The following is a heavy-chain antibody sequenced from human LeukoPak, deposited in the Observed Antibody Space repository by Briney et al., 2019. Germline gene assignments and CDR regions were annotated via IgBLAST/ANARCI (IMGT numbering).Heavy chain of an antibody. CDR1: GYTFTRYY. J-gene: IGHJ5*02. Sequence: GASVKVSCKASGYTFTRYYMHWVRQAPGQGLEWMGWINPNSGGTNYAQKFQGRVTMTRDTSISTAYMELSRLRSDDTAVYYCARVDPFTMIVDWFDPWGQGTLVTVSS. V-gene: IGHV1-2*02. CDR2: INPNSGGT. CDR3: ARVDPFTMIVDWFDP. D-gene: IGHD3-22*01.